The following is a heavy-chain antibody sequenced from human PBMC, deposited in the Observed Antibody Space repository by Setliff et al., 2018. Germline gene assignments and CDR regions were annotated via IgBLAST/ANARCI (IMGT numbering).Heavy chain of an antibody. Sequence: SETLSLTCSVSGASITSGGFYWTWIRQPAGKGLEWIGHISPSGSTTYNPSFKSRVIILKDTSYSQISLILNSVTAADTAVYYCAREPTHTGHYYLDLWGKGTTVTVSS. CDR2: ISPSGST. D-gene: IGHD2-15*01. V-gene: IGHV4-61*09. J-gene: IGHJ6*03. CDR3: AREPTHTGHYYLDL. CDR1: GASITSGGFY.